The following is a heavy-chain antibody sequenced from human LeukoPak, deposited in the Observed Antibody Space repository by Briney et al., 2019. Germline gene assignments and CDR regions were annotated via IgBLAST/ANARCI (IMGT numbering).Heavy chain of an antibody. D-gene: IGHD3-10*01. CDR1: GHSLTEMF. Sequence: ASVMVSCKISGHSLTEMFMHWVRLAPGRGLEWMGTFDPEDGETTYAQRFQGRVTMTEDTSTDTAYIDLTSLTSEDTALYYCATGLLGGTWYYGAMDVWGQGITVTVSS. CDR3: ATGLLGGTWYYGAMDV. V-gene: IGHV1-24*01. J-gene: IGHJ6*02. CDR2: FDPEDGET.